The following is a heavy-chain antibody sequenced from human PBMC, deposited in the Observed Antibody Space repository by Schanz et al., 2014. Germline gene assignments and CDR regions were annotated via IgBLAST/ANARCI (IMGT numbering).Heavy chain of an antibody. J-gene: IGHJ4*01. CDR2: ISSSGSYI. CDR3: AREQIMAAAGRVDY. Sequence: EGQLAESGGGLVQPGGSLRLSCAVSGFTVSSNHMSWVRQAPGKGLEWVSSISSSGSYIHYADSVKGRFTISRDNAKNTLYLQMNSLRAEDTAVYYCAREQIMAAAGRVDYWGHGTLVTVSS. D-gene: IGHD6-13*01. CDR1: GFTVSSNH. V-gene: IGHV3-21*01.